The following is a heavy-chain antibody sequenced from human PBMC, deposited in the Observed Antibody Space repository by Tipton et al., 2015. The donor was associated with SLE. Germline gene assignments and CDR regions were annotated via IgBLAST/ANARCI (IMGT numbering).Heavy chain of an antibody. Sequence: TLSLTCAVSGGSISSSSFYWGWIRQPPGKGLEWIGTVYYSGSTYFNPSLKSRVTISVHTSKNEFSLKLSSVTAADTAVYFCTRDPHDGGYGFDPWGQGTLVTVSS. V-gene: IGHV4-39*02. CDR1: GGSISSSSFY. J-gene: IGHJ5*02. CDR2: VYYSGST. CDR3: TRDPHDGGYGFDP. D-gene: IGHD3-22*01.